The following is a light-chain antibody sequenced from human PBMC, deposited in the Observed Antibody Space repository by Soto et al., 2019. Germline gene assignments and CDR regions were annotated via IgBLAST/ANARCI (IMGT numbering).Light chain of an antibody. Sequence: EIVMTQSPATLSVSPGDRATLSCRASQSVGSNLAWYQQKAGRAPRLLIYGASTRATGVPARVSGSGSGREFTLTISSLQSEDSAVYFCQQYKNWPPITFGQGTRLEIK. V-gene: IGKV3-15*01. CDR3: QQYKNWPPIT. CDR2: GAS. J-gene: IGKJ5*01. CDR1: QSVGSN.